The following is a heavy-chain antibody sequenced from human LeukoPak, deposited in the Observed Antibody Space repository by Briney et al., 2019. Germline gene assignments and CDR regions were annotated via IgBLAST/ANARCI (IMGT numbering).Heavy chain of an antibody. J-gene: IGHJ4*02. CDR3: ARGGYYDEASFDY. Sequence: ASVKVSCKASGYTFTSYDINWVRQAPGQGLEWMGWINTNTGNPTYAQGFTGRFVFSLDTSVNTAYLQISSLKAEDTAVYCCARGGYYDEASFDYWGQGTLVTVSS. CDR2: INTNTGNP. V-gene: IGHV7-4-1*02. D-gene: IGHD3-22*01. CDR1: GYTFTSYD.